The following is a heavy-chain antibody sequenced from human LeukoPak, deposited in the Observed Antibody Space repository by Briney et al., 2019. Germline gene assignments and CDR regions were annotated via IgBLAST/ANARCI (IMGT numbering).Heavy chain of an antibody. CDR3: AREEHYDFWSGYYYYYGMDV. J-gene: IGHJ6*02. V-gene: IGHV3-7*01. CDR2: IKQDESEK. D-gene: IGHD3-3*01. CDR1: GFTFSSYG. Sequence: GGSLRLSCAASGFTFSSYGMSWVRQAPGKGLEWVANIKQDESEKYYVDSVKGRFTISRDNAKNSLYLQMNSLRAEDTAVYYCAREEHYDFWSGYYYYYGMDVWGQGTTVTVSS.